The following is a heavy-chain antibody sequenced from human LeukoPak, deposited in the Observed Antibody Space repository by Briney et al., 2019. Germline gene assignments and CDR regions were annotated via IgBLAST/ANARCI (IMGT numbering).Heavy chain of an antibody. J-gene: IGHJ4*02. CDR3: ARHDYGDYHFDY. D-gene: IGHD4-17*01. CDR1: GGSISSSSYY. CDR2: IYYSGST. V-gene: IGHV4-61*05. Sequence: PSETLSLTCTVSGGSISSSSYYWSWIRQPPGKGLEWIGYIYYSGSTNYNPSLKSRVTISVDTSKNQFSLKLSSVTAADTAVYYCARHDYGDYHFDYWGQGTLVTVSS.